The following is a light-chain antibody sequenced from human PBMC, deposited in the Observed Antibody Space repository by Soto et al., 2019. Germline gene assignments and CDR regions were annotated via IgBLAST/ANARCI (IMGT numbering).Light chain of an antibody. CDR3: QQYGISQNT. CDR2: GAS. CDR1: QGVSSGY. V-gene: IGKV3-20*01. Sequence: ETVMTQSPGTLSLSPGERATLSCRASQGVSSGYLAWYQQKPGQAPRLLIFGASNRATGLPDRFTGSGSGTDFTLIISRLEPEDFAVYYCQQYGISQNTFGQGTKLEIK. J-gene: IGKJ2*01.